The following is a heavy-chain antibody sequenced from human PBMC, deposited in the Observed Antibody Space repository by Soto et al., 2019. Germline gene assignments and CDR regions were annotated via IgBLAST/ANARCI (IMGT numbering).Heavy chain of an antibody. D-gene: IGHD3-22*01. CDR2: IYHSGST. CDR3: ARGLAYDSSGYYLNWFDP. J-gene: IGHJ5*02. CDR1: GGSSSIGGNS. V-gene: IGHV4-30-2*01. Sequence: TLSLTCSVSGGSSSIGGNSLIWIRQPPGNCLEWIGYIYHSGSTYYNPSLKSRVTISVDRSKNQFSLKLSSVTAADTAVYYCARGLAYDSSGYYLNWFDPWGQGTLVTVSS.